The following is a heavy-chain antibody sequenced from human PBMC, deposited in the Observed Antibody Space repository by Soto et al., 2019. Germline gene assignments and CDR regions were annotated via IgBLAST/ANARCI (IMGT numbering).Heavy chain of an antibody. Sequence: SGSTLVNPTQTLTLTCTFSGFSLSTSGMCVSWIRQPPGKALEWLALIDWDDDKYYSTSLKTKLTISKDTSKNQVVLTMTNMEPVDTATYYCARNGYGRNPFDYWGQGTLVTVSS. CDR3: ARNGYGRNPFDY. J-gene: IGHJ4*02. CDR2: IDWDDDK. D-gene: IGHD5-18*01. V-gene: IGHV2-70*01. CDR1: GFSLSTSGMC.